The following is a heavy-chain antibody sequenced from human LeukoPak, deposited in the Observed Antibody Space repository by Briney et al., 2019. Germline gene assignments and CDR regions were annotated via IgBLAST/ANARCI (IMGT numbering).Heavy chain of an antibody. CDR3: AELGITMIGGV. Sequence: GGSLRLSCAASGFTFDDYGMSWVRQAPGKGLEWVSVTNWDESETGYVDSVKGRFTISRDNAKNSLYLQMNSLRAEDTAVYYCAELGITMIGGVWGKGTTVTISS. D-gene: IGHD3-10*02. J-gene: IGHJ6*04. CDR2: TNWDESET. CDR1: GFTFDDYG. V-gene: IGHV3-20*04.